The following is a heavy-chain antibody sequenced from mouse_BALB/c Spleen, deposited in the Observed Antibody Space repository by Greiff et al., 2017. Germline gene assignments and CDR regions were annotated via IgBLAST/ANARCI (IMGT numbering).Heavy chain of an antibody. Sequence: LQQPGSELVRPGASVKLSCKASGYTFTSYWMHWVKQRPGQGLEWIGNIYPGSGSTNYDEKFKSKTTLTVDTSSSTAYMQLSSLTSEDSAVYYCTRRPGRGYYFDYWGQGTTLTVSS. V-gene: IGHV1S22*01. CDR3: TRRPGRGYYFDY. J-gene: IGHJ2*01. D-gene: IGHD4-1*01. CDR1: GYTFTSYW. CDR2: IYPGSGST.